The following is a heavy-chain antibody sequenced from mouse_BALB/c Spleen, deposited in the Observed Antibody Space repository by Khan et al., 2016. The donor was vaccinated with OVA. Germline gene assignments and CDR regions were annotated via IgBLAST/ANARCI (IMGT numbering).Heavy chain of an antibody. CDR1: GYTFTTYW. J-gene: IGHJ2*01. CDR2: INPTSGYT. Sequence: QVQLQQSGAELAKPGASVKMSCKASGYTFTTYWMHWVKQRPGQGLEWIGYINPTSGYTDYNEKFKDRATLSADKSSSPAYMQLSSLTSEDSAVYYCTRDRIDYWGQGTTLTVSS. V-gene: IGHV1-7*01. CDR3: TRDRIDY.